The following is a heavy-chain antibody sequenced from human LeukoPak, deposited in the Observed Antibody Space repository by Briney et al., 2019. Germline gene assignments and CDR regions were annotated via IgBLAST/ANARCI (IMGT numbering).Heavy chain of an antibody. V-gene: IGHV3-48*01. Sequence: GGSLRLSCAASGFSFSRYSMNWVRQAPGKGLEWVSYISSSSNIKYADSVKARFTISRDNAKNSLYLQMNSLGAEDTAVYYCARDYYGSGTYQDYWGQGTLVTASS. D-gene: IGHD3-10*01. J-gene: IGHJ4*02. CDR3: ARDYYGSGTYQDY. CDR1: GFSFSRYS. CDR2: ISSSSNI.